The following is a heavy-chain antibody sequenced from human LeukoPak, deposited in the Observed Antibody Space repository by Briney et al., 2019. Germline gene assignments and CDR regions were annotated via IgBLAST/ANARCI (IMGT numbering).Heavy chain of an antibody. Sequence: PGGSLRLSCAASGFTFSSYWMTWVRQAPGKGLEWVGNIKGDGSEKYYVDSVKGRFTISRDNAKNSLYLQMNSLRAEDTAVYYCARGIQVIAAAGTAPFDYWGQGTLVTVSS. D-gene: IGHD6-13*01. V-gene: IGHV3-7*01. J-gene: IGHJ4*02. CDR2: IKGDGSEK. CDR3: ARGIQVIAAAGTAPFDY. CDR1: GFTFSSYW.